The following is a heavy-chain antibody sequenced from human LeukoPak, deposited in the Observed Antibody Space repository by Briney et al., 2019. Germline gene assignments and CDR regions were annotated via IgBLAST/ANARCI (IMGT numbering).Heavy chain of an antibody. Sequence: GGSLRLSCSASGFTFTSHVMHWVRQAPGKGLQYVSGISMNVQTMYYAGSVKGRFTITRDSSKNTVYLQMNSLTAEDTAVYYCVREGLERRTNFDYWGQGTLVSVSS. D-gene: IGHD1-1*01. CDR2: ISMNVQTM. J-gene: IGHJ4*02. CDR3: VREGLERRTNFDY. CDR1: GFTFTSHV. V-gene: IGHV3-64D*06.